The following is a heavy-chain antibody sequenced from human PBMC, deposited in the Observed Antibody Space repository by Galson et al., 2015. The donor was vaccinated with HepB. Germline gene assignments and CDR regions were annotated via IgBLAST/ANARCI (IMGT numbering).Heavy chain of an antibody. CDR3: ARDRSRYNWNDGSCDF. V-gene: IGHV3-30*03. Sequence: SLRLSCAASGFTFSGYSMNWVRQAPGKGLEWVAVITFNGSNAYYADSVKGRFIISRDNSKNTVSLQMDSLTADDSGLYYCARDRSRYNWNDGSCDFWGLGTLVTVSS. D-gene: IGHD1-1*01. CDR1: GFTFSGYS. CDR2: ITFNGSNA. J-gene: IGHJ4*02.